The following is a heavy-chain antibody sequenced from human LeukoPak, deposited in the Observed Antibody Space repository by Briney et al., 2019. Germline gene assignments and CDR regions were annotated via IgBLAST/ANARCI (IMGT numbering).Heavy chain of an antibody. J-gene: IGHJ5*02. CDR2: MNPITGST. V-gene: IGHV1-8*01. CDR1: GYTFSDYD. CDR3: ARVKRFPTVWFDP. D-gene: IGHD3-10*01. Sequence: ASVKVSCKASGYTFSDYDINWVRQAAGQGLEWMGWMNPITGSTGYVQKFRGRIIMTRYTSITTAFMELTSLTSDDTAIYYCARVKRFPTVWFDPWGQGTLVSVSS.